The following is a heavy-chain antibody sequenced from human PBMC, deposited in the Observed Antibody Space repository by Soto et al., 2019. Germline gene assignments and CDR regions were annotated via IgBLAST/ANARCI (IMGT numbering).Heavy chain of an antibody. CDR3: AKGGVAAARGYFDH. J-gene: IGHJ4*02. Sequence: EVQLLESGGGLVKPGGSLRLSCAASGFTFRSYGLSWVRQAPGKGLEWVSDISGSGSVTNYADSVKGRFTISRDNSNNTLTLQMDSLRAADTAVDYCAKGGVAAARGYFDHWGQGTRVTVAS. V-gene: IGHV3-23*01. D-gene: IGHD6-13*01. CDR1: GFTFRSYG. CDR2: ISGSGSVT.